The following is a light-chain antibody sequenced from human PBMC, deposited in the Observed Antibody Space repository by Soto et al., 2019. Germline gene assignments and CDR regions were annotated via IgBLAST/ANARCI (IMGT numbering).Light chain of an antibody. CDR2: EAT. CDR3: GSYASATLI. CDR1: NSDIGAYDY. V-gene: IGLV2-14*01. Sequence: QSALTQPASVSGSPGQSITISCTGSNSDIGAYDYVSWYQQHPGKPPTLLIYEATFRPSGVPNRFSGSKSGNMATLTISGLLTEDEADYYCGSYASATLIFGGGTQLTVL. J-gene: IGLJ2*01.